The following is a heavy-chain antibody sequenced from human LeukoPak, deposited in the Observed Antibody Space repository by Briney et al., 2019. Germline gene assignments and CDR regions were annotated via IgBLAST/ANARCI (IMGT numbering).Heavy chain of an antibody. CDR2: IYYSGST. J-gene: IGHJ4*02. Sequence: PSETLSLTCTVSGGSISSYYWSWIRQPPGKGLEWIGYIYYSGSTNYNPSLKSRVTISVDTSKNQFSLKLSSVTAADTAVYYCARHFSGSGSYYDYWGQGTLVTVSS. V-gene: IGHV4-59*08. CDR1: GGSISSYY. D-gene: IGHD3-10*01. CDR3: ARHFSGSGSYYDY.